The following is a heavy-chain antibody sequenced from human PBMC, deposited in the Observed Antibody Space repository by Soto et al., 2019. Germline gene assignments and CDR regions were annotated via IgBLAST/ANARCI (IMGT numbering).Heavy chain of an antibody. J-gene: IGHJ6*02. CDR2: ISYDGSNK. CDR3: AKDTYGDYEYYYGMDV. V-gene: IGHV3-30*18. D-gene: IGHD4-17*01. CDR1: GFTFSSYG. Sequence: VQLVESGGGVVQPGRSLRLSCAASGFTFSSYGMHWVRQAPGKGLEWVAVISYDGSNKYYADSVKGRFTISRDNSKNTLYLQMNSLRAEDTAVYYCAKDTYGDYEYYYGMDVWGQGTTVTVSS.